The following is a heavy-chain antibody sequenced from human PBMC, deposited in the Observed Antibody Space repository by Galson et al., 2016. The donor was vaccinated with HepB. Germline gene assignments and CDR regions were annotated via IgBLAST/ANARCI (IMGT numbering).Heavy chain of an antibody. CDR1: GGSISSNY. CDR3: AKDRWVAVAVLLEY. J-gene: IGHJ4*02. D-gene: IGHD6-19*01. CDR2: IYHSGIT. Sequence: SETLSLTCTVSGGSISSNYWSWTRQPPGKGLEWIGYIYHSGITNYNPSLKSRVTISVDTSKNQFSLKLSSVTPADTAVYYCAKDRWVAVAVLLEYWGQGTLVTVSA. V-gene: IGHV4-59*01.